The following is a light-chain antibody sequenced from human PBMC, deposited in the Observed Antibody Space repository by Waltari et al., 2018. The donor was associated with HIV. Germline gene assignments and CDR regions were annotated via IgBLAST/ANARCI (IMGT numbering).Light chain of an antibody. V-gene: IGLV2-14*03. CDR2: DVS. CDR3: SSYTGSSTLGV. Sequence: QSALTQPASVSGSPGQSITIPCTGASSAVGAYNYCPCYQQHPGKAPKLMIYDVSNRPSGVSNRFSGSKSGNTASLTSSGLQAEDEADYYCSSYTGSSTLGVFGTGTRVTVL. CDR1: SSAVGAYNY. J-gene: IGLJ1*01.